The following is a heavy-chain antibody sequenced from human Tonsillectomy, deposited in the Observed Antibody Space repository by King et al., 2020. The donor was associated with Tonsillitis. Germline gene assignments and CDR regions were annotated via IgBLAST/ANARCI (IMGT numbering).Heavy chain of an antibody. CDR1: GFTFSNYW. V-gene: IGHV3-7*03. CDR2: IKQDGSEK. CDR3: ARDPALFHTTGWYGGGMDV. J-gene: IGHJ6*02. D-gene: IGHD6-19*01. Sequence: VQLVESGGGLVQPGGSLRVSCADSGFTFSNYWMTWVRQAPGKGLEWVANIKQDGSEKYYVDSVKGRLTISRDNAKNSLYLQMNSLRAEDTAVYYCARDPALFHTTGWYGGGMDVWGRGTTVTVSS.